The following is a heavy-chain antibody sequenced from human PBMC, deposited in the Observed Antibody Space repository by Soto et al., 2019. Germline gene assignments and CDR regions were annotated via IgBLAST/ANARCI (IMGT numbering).Heavy chain of an antibody. V-gene: IGHV4-59*01. Sequence: QVQLQQSGPGLVKPSETLSLTCSVSAGSMRNYYWSWIRQPPGKGLEWIGNVDDSGTTKYNPSLRRRVTMSVDTPTNQFSLRRSSVIAADTAVYYCSRDVSCSGGSCYPTDWFDPWGQGTLVTVSS. J-gene: IGHJ5*02. CDR3: SRDVSCSGGSCYPTDWFDP. CDR1: AGSMRNYY. D-gene: IGHD2-15*01. CDR2: VDDSGTT.